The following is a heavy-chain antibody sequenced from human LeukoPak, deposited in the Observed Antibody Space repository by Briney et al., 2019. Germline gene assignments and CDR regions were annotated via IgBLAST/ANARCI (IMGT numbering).Heavy chain of an antibody. CDR3: ARDCSSTSCYVFWEPGYGMDV. CDR2: ISSSRSYT. Sequence: PGGSLRLSCAASGFTFSDYYMSWIRQAPGKGLEWVSHISSSRSYTNYADSVKGRFTISRDNAKNSLYLQMNSLRAEDTAVYYCARDCSSTSCYVFWEPGYGMDVWGQGTTVTVS. CDR1: GFTFSDYY. V-gene: IGHV3-11*06. D-gene: IGHD2-2*01. J-gene: IGHJ6*02.